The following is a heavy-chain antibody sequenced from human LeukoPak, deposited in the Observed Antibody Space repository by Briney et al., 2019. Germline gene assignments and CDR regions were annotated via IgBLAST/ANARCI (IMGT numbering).Heavy chain of an antibody. CDR1: GYTFTGYY. V-gene: IGHV1-2*02. Sequence: ASVKVSCKASGYTFTGYYMHWVRQAPGQGLEWMGWINPNSGGTNYAQKFQGRATMTRDTSISTAYMELSRLRSDDTAVYYCARVSVRQKVRSPPLDYWGQGTLVTVSS. CDR3: ARVSVRQKVRSPPLDY. J-gene: IGHJ4*02. CDR2: INPNSGGT. D-gene: IGHD6-13*01.